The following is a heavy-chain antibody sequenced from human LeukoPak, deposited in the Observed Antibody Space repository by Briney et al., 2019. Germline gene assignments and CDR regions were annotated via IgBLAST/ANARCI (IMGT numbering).Heavy chain of an antibody. Sequence: ASVKVSCKASGYTFTSYAMHWVRQAPGQRLEWMGWINAGNGNTKYSQKFQGRVTITRDTSASTAYMELSSLRSEDTAVYYCARGAPQWLAHDAFDIWGQGTMVTVSS. CDR2: INAGNGNT. CDR3: ARGAPQWLAHDAFDI. V-gene: IGHV1-3*01. D-gene: IGHD6-19*01. J-gene: IGHJ3*02. CDR1: GYTFTSYA.